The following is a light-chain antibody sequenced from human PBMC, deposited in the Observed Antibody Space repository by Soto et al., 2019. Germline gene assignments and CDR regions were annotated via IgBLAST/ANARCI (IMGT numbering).Light chain of an antibody. V-gene: IGKV1-17*03. J-gene: IGKJ1*01. CDR1: QGISIY. CDR3: LQHNTYQWT. CDR2: AAS. Sequence: DIQMTQSPSAMSASVGDRFTITCRASQGISIYLAWFQQKPGKVPERLIYAASTLQSGVPSRFSGSGSGTEFTLTISSLQPEDFATYYCLQHNTYQWTFGQGTKVDIK.